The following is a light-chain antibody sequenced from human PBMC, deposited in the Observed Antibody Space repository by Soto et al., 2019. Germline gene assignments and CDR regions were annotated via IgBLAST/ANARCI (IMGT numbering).Light chain of an antibody. Sequence: QSALTQPASVSGFPGQSITISCTGTSSDVGRYNLVSWYQQHPGKDPKLMIYEGSKRPSGVSNRFSGSKSGNTASLTISGLQAEDEAEDYCCSYAGSSAWVFGGGTKVTVL. CDR2: EGS. CDR1: SSDVGRYNL. CDR3: CSYAGSSAWV. V-gene: IGLV2-23*01. J-gene: IGLJ3*02.